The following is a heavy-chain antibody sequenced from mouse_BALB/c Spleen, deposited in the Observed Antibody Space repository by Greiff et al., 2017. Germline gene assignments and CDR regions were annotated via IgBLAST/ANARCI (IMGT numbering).Heavy chain of an antibody. V-gene: IGHV2-6-7*01. J-gene: IGHJ4*01. D-gene: IGHD2-2*01. CDR3: ARVGSYGYDQGYYYAMDY. CDR1: GFSLTGYG. Sequence: VQLQQSGPGLVAPSQSLSITCTVSGFSLTGYGVNWVRQPPGKGLEWLGMIWGDGSTDYNSALKSRLSISKDNSKSQVFLKMNSLQTDDTARYYCARVGSYGYDQGYYYAMDYWGQGTSVTVSS. CDR2: IWGDGST.